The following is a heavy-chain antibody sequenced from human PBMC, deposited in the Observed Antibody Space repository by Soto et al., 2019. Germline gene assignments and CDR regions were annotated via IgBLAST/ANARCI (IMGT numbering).Heavy chain of an antibody. D-gene: IGHD3-22*01. J-gene: IGHJ6*03. CDR2: IYPGDSDT. V-gene: IGHV5-51*01. CDR1: GYSFTSYL. CDR3: ARHGDRNKGPDYYYYMDV. Sequence: GESLKISCKGSGYSFTSYLIGRVRQMPGKGLEWMGIIYPGDSDTRYSPSFQGQVTISADKSISTAYLQWSSLKASDTAMYYCARHGDRNKGPDYYYYMDVWGKGTTVTVSS.